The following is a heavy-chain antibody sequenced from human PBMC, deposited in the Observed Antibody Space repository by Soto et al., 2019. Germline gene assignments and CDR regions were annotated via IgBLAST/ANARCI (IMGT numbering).Heavy chain of an antibody. D-gene: IGHD3-22*01. Sequence: ASVKVSCKASGYTFPSYGINWVRQAPRQGLEWMGWISAYNGDTNYAQKLQGRVTMTTDTATSTASMELRSLRSDDTAVYYFARSLYDSSGYDEYWAQGTLVTVPS. CDR2: ISAYNGDT. CDR3: ARSLYDSSGYDEY. J-gene: IGHJ4*02. V-gene: IGHV1-18*01. CDR1: GYTFPSYG.